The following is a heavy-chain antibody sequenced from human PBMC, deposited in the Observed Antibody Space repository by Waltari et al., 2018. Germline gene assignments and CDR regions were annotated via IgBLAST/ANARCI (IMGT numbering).Heavy chain of an antibody. V-gene: IGHV3-33*01. CDR3: ARERWLQTPGWYLDL. CDR2: MYSDGMHT. J-gene: IGHJ2*01. CDR1: GFTFRNFG. Sequence: QVQLVQSGGGVVQPGRSLKLSCAASGFTFRNFGMHWVRQAPGKGRECVALMYSDGMHTSDADSVKNRVTIARDNSKNTLYRQMNSLRGDDTAVYYWARERWLQTPGWYLDLGGRGTLVSVSS. D-gene: IGHD5-12*01.